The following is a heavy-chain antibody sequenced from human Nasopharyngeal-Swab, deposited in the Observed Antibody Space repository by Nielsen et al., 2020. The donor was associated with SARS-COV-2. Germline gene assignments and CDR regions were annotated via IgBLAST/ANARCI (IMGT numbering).Heavy chain of an antibody. CDR1: GFTFSAYW. CDR2: IKQDGSEK. CDR3: ARRTFSSTSLIDC. J-gene: IGHJ4*02. D-gene: IGHD2-2*01. V-gene: IGHV3-7*01. Sequence: GGSLGLSCAASGFTFSAYWMSWVRQAPGKGLEWVANIKQDGSEKYYEDSVKGRFTISRDNAKNSLYLQMNSLRVEDTAVYYCARRTFSSTSLIDCWGQGTLVTVSS.